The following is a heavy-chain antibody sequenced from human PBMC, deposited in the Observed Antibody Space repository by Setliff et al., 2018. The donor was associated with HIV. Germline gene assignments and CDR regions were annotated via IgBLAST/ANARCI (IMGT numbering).Heavy chain of an antibody. CDR3: ASFDLSTTSSAD. V-gene: IGHV4-4*07. Sequence: SETLSLTCTVSGGSISSYYWTWIRQPAGKGLEWIGRIGPIYTSGSAKYNPSLESRVTMSVDTSKNQFSLRLYSVTAADTAVYYCASFDLSTTSSADWGQGALVTVSS. CDR2: IGPIYTSGSA. CDR1: GGSISSYY. D-gene: IGHD6-6*01. J-gene: IGHJ1*01.